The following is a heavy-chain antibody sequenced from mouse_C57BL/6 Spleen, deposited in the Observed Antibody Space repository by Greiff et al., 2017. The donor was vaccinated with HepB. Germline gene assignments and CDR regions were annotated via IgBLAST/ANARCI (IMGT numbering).Heavy chain of an antibody. CDR1: GYSFTSYY. Sequence: QVQLQQSGPELVKPGASVKISCKASGYSFTSYYIHWVKQRPGQGLEWIGWIYPGRGNTKYNEKFKGKATLTADTSSSTAYMQLSSLTSEDSAVYYCARWDYDDYYAMDYWGQGTSVTVSS. J-gene: IGHJ4*01. CDR3: ARWDYDDYYAMDY. D-gene: IGHD2-4*01. CDR2: IYPGRGNT. V-gene: IGHV1-66*01.